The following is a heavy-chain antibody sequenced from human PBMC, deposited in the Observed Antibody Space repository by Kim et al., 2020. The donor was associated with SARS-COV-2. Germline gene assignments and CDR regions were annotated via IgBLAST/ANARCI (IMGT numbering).Heavy chain of an antibody. CDR3: ANEIRPNDY. V-gene: IGHV3-23*05. J-gene: IGHJ4*02. CDR2: IYINGAT. CDR1: GFTLSNHG. D-gene: IGHD1-1*01. Sequence: GGSLRLSCTASGFTLSNHGMTWVRQPPGKGLEWVSTIYINGATIYADSVKGRFTISRDNSKNTLYLQMNSLRVEDTAVYYCANEIRPNDYWGQGTLVTVS.